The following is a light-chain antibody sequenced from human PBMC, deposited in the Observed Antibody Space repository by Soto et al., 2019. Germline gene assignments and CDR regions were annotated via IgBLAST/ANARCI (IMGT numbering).Light chain of an antibody. CDR1: SSDVGGYNY. CDR2: DVS. J-gene: IGLJ1*01. CDR3: SSYTTDSTYV. V-gene: IGLV2-14*01. Sequence: QAVVTQPASVSGSPGQSITISCTGTSSDVGGYNYVSWYQEHPGKAPKLMIYDVSNRPSGVSNRFSGSKSGNTASLTISGLQAEDEADYYCSSYTTDSTYVFGTGTQLTVL.